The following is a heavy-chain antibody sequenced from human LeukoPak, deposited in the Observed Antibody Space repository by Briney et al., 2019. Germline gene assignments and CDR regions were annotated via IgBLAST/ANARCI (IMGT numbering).Heavy chain of an antibody. V-gene: IGHV3-64*01. Sequence: GGSLRLSCAASGFTFSSYAMHWVRQAPGKGLEYVSAISSNGCSTYYANSVKGRFTISRDNSKNTLYLQMGSLRADDMAVYYCARVAVAGYFDYWGQGTLVTVSS. J-gene: IGHJ4*02. CDR1: GFTFSSYA. CDR2: ISSNGCST. D-gene: IGHD6-19*01. CDR3: ARVAVAGYFDY.